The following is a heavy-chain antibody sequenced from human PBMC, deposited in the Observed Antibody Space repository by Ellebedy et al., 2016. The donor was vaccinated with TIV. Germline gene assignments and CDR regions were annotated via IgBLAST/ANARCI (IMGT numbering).Heavy chain of an antibody. V-gene: IGHV5-51*01. CDR3: ASRHDYGNAFDI. D-gene: IGHD4-17*01. CDR2: LYPGDSDT. J-gene: IGHJ3*02. Sequence: KVSCXASGYSFTSYWIGWVRQMPGKGLEWMGILYPGDSDTRYSPSFQGQVTISADKSISTAYLQWSSLKASDTAMYYCASRHDYGNAFDIWGQGTMVTVSS. CDR1: GYSFTSYW.